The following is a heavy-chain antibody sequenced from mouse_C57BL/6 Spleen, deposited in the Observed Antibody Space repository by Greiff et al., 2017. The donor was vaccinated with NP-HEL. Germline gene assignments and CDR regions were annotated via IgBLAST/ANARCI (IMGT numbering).Heavy chain of an antibody. Sequence: VQLKESGPELVKPGASVKMSCKASGYTFTDYNMHWVKQSHGKSLEWIGDIYPGSGSTNYNEKFKSKATLTVDTSSSTAYMQLSSLTSEDSAVYYCASETGRGYFDVWGTGTTVTVSS. CDR3: SETGRGYFDV. CDR1: YTFTDYNM. J-gene: IGHJ1*03. D-gene: IGHD4-1*01. CDR2: YPGSGSTN. V-gene: IGHV1-83*01.